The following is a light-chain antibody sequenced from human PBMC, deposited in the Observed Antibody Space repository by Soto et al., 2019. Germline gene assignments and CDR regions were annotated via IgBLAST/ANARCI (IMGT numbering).Light chain of an antibody. V-gene: IGLV2-14*03. CDR3: SSYTTRNTEV. CDR1: SSDVGAFNY. J-gene: IGLJ1*01. CDR2: DVT. Sequence: QSVLTEPASVSGSPGHSIPISCIGTSSDVGAFNYVSWYQHHPGKAPQLIIYDVTSRPSGVSNRFSASKSGNTASLTISGLQAEDEADYYCSSYTTRNTEVFGTGTKVTVL.